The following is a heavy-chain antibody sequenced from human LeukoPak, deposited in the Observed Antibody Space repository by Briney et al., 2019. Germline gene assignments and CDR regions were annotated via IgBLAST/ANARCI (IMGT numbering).Heavy chain of an antibody. CDR2: IYTSGSS. D-gene: IGHD2/OR15-2a*01. CDR1: GGSFSGYY. Sequence: SETLSLTCAVYGGSFSGYYWGWIRQPAGKGLEWIGRIYTSGSSNYNPSLKSRLTMSVVASKNQFSLKLSSVTAADAAVDYCARDQNIVVVNDYYGMDVWGQGTTVTVSS. CDR3: ARDQNIVVVNDYYGMDV. V-gene: IGHV4-4*07. J-gene: IGHJ6*02.